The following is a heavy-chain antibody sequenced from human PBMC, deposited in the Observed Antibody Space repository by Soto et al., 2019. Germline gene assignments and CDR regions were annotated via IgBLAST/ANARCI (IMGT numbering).Heavy chain of an antibody. CDR3: AKDLIVVIPAAPSWFDT. CDR2: ISYDGSNK. V-gene: IGHV3-30*18. Sequence: GGSLRLSCAASGFTFRSSGMHWVRQAPGKGLEWVALISYDGSNKYYTDSVKGRFTISRDNSKNTLYLQMNSLRTEDTAVYDCAKDLIVVIPAAPSWFDTWGQGTLVTVSS. CDR1: GFTFRSSG. D-gene: IGHD2-2*01. J-gene: IGHJ5*02.